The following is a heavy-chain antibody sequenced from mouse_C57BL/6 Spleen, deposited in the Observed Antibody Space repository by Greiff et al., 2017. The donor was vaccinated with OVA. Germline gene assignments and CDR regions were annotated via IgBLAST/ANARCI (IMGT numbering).Heavy chain of an antibody. Sequence: EVQLQQSGPELVKPGASVKISCKASGYTFTDYYMNWVKQSHGKSLEWIGDINPNNGGTSYNQKFKGKATLTVDKSSSTAYMELRSLTSEDSAVYYCARIPGSSPNWYFDVWGTGTTVTVSS. CDR2: INPNNGGT. J-gene: IGHJ1*03. CDR1: GYTFTDYY. V-gene: IGHV1-26*01. CDR3: ARIPGSSPNWYFDV. D-gene: IGHD1-1*01.